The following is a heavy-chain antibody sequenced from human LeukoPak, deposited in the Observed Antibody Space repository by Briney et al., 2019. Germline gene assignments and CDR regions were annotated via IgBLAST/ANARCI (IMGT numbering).Heavy chain of an antibody. CDR3: ARGGGRYSVDY. V-gene: IGHV1-18*01. J-gene: IGHJ4*02. Sequence: GASVKVSCKASGYTFTSYGISWVRQAPGQGLEWMGWISTYNGNTNYAQKLQGRVTLTTDKTTTTAYMELTSLRSDDTATYYCARGGGRYSVDYWGQGTLVIVSS. CDR1: GYTFTSYG. D-gene: IGHD1-26*01. CDR2: ISTYNGNT.